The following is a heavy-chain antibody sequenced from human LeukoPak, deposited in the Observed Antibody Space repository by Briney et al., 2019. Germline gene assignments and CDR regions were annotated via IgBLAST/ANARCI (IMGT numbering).Heavy chain of an antibody. CDR2: ISSNGGST. CDR3: AREGRFRAYYYYYMDV. Sequence: QPGGSLRLSCAVSGFTFSSYAMHWVRQAPGKGLEYVSAISSNGGSTYYANSVKGRFTISRDNSKNTLYLQMGSLRAEDMAVYYCAREGRFRAYYYYYMDVWGKGTTVTVSS. CDR1: GFTFSSYA. D-gene: IGHD3-10*01. J-gene: IGHJ6*03. V-gene: IGHV3-64*01.